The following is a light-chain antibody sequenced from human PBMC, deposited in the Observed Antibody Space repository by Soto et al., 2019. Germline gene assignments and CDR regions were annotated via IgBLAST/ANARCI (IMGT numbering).Light chain of an antibody. CDR2: GAS. CDR1: QSVSSNY. CDR3: QHYDTSHPIT. V-gene: IGKV3-20*01. J-gene: IGKJ5*01. Sequence: PGERATLSCRASQSVSSNYLVWYQQKPGQAPRLLIYGASSRATGIPDRFSGSGSGTDFTLTISRLEPEDFAVYFCQHYDTSHPITFGQGTRLEIK.